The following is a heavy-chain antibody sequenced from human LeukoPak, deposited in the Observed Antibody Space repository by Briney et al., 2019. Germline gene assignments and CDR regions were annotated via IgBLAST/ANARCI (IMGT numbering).Heavy chain of an antibody. CDR2: VNRDGSET. CDR3: ARLKYGSPQH. V-gene: IGHV3-7*01. J-gene: IGHJ1*01. CDR1: GFAFSSHW. D-gene: IGHD1-26*01. Sequence: GGSLRLSCAASGFAFSSHWMTWVRQVPGRGPEWVANVNRDGSETYYLDSVKGRFTISKDNAKNSLYLQMNSLRVEDTAVYYCARLKYGSPQHWGQGTLVTVSS.